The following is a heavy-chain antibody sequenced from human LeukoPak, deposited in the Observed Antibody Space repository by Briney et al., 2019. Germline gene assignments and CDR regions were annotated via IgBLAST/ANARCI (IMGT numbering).Heavy chain of an antibody. J-gene: IGHJ4*02. Sequence: GGSLRLSCAASGFTFSSYAISWVRQAPGKGLEWVSAISGSGGSTYYADSVKGRFTISRDNSKNTLYLQMNSLRAEDTAVYYCAKDRRYYDSSGYSHTLDYWGQGTLVTVSS. CDR3: AKDRRYYDSSGYSHTLDY. D-gene: IGHD3-22*01. CDR2: ISGSGGST. V-gene: IGHV3-23*01. CDR1: GFTFSSYA.